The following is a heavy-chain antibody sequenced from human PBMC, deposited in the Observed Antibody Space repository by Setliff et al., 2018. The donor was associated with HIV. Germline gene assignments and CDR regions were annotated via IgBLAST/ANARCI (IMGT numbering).Heavy chain of an antibody. CDR1: GYTFTNYY. V-gene: IGHV1-46*01. J-gene: IGHJ4*02. CDR3: TRDLGAGGYFDS. CDR2: INPTGGRA. Sequence: GASVKVSCKASGYTFTNYYIHWVRQAPGQGLEWMGIINPTGGRASYAQKFRGRVTMTRDMSTSTVYMEISSLTSEDTAVYYCTRDLGAGGYFDSWGQGTLVTVSS. D-gene: IGHD3-16*01.